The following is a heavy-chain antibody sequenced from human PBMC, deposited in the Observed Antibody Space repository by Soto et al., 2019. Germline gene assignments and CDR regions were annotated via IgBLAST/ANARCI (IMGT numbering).Heavy chain of an antibody. D-gene: IGHD6-19*01. Sequence: EVQLVQSGAEVKNPGESLRISCQGSGYSFTKFWISWVRQMPGQGLEWMGKIDPDDSHTDYSPSFQGHVTLSSDKSIRSVYLEWSSLKATDSGTYYCARHGAVASDIEVTGTDAFNVWGQGTVVTVSS. CDR1: GYSFTKFW. CDR3: ARHGAVASDIEVTGTDAFNV. CDR2: IDPDDSHT. V-gene: IGHV5-10-1*03. J-gene: IGHJ3*01.